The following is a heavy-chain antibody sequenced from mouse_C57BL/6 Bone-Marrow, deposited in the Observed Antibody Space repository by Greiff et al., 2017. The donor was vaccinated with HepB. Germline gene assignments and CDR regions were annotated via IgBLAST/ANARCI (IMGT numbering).Heavy chain of an antibody. J-gene: IGHJ3*01. V-gene: IGHV1-59*01. CDR3: ARDDGAWFAY. CDR1: GYTFTSYW. D-gene: IGHD2-12*01. CDR2: IDPSDSYT. Sequence: QVQLQQSGPELVRPGASVKLSCKASGYTFTSYWMHWVKQRPGQGLEWIGVIDPSDSYTNYNQKFKGKATLTVDTSSSTAYMQLSSLTSEDSAVYYCARDDGAWFAYWGQGTLVTVSA.